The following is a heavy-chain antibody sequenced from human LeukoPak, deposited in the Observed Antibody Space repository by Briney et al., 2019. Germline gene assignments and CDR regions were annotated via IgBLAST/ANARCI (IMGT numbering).Heavy chain of an antibody. Sequence: SETLSLTCTVSGGSISSGGYYWSWIRQHPGKGLEWIGYIYYSGSTYYNPSLKSRVTISVDTSKNQFSLKLSSVTAADTAVYYCASICSSTSCSLGMDVWGQGTTVTVSS. CDR2: IYYSGST. V-gene: IGHV4-31*03. CDR3: ASICSSTSCSLGMDV. CDR1: GGSISSGGYY. J-gene: IGHJ6*02. D-gene: IGHD2-2*01.